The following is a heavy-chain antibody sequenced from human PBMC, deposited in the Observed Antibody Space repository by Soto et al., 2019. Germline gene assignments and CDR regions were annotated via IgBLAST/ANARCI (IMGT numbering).Heavy chain of an antibody. V-gene: IGHV3-21*06. D-gene: IGHD6-19*01. CDR3: ARGAALAGKLDL. J-gene: IGHJ4*02. CDR1: GFTFTSDS. Sequence: EVQLVESGGGLVKPGGSVRLSCEASGFTFTSDSMTWVRQAPGKGLEWVSSISSHGRDIFYADSVKGRFTISRHNAKDSLHLQMNSLTGEDSAVYYCARGAALAGKLDLWGQGTLVTVSS. CDR2: ISSHGRDI.